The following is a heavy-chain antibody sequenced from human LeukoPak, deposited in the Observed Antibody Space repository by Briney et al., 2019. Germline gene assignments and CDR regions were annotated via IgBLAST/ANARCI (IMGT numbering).Heavy chain of an antibody. V-gene: IGHV1-2*02. J-gene: IGHJ6*03. CDR1: GYTFTGYY. CDR2: INPNSGGT. D-gene: IGHD1-26*01. Sequence: ASVKVSCKASGYTFTGYYMHWVRQAPGQGLEWMGWINPNSGGTNYAQKFQGRVTMTRDTSISTAYMELSRLRSDDTAVYYCARDVKWELLYYYYYMDVWGKGTTVTVSS. CDR3: ARDVKWELLYYYYYMDV.